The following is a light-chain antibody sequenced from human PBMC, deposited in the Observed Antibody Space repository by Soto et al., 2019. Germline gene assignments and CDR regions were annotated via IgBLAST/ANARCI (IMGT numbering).Light chain of an antibody. Sequence: SYELTQPPSVSVAPGKTASVACGGSNIGSKSVHWYQKKSGQAPVLVMYYDSDRPSGIPVRFSGSNSGHTATLPSSSVEAGDEADYYCPVWDISSGTVVLGGGTKLTVL. CDR2: YDS. J-gene: IGLJ2*01. V-gene: IGLV3-21*01. CDR1: NIGSKS. CDR3: PVWDISSGTVV.